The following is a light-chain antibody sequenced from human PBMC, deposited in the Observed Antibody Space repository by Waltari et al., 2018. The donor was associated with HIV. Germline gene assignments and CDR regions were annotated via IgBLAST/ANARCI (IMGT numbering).Light chain of an antibody. J-gene: IGLJ3*02. CDR2: DNN. Sequence: QAVLTQPPSVSAAPGQKVNMPGAGSRSHRGNKYVSGDQQFPGTAPKLLLYDNNQRPSGIPDRFAGSKSGTSATLVITGLQTGDEANYYCEAWDGGPRAVVFGG. CDR1: RSHRGNKY. V-gene: IGLV1-51*01. CDR3: EAWDGGPRAVV.